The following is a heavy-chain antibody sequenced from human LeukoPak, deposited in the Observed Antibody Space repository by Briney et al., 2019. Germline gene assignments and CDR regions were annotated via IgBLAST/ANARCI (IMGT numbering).Heavy chain of an antibody. Sequence: GGSLRLSCAASGFTVSSNYMSWVRQAPGKGLEWVSVIYSGGSTYYADSVKGRFTISRDNSKNTLYLQMNSLRAEDTAVYYCAKDGPADSGSYPVHFDYWGQGTLVTVSS. D-gene: IGHD1-26*01. J-gene: IGHJ4*02. CDR2: IYSGGST. CDR1: GFTVSSNY. CDR3: AKDGPADSGSYPVHFDY. V-gene: IGHV3-53*01.